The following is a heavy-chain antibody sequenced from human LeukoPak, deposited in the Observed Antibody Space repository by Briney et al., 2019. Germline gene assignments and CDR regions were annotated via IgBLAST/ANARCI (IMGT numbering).Heavy chain of an antibody. J-gene: IGHJ4*02. Sequence: GGSLRLSCATSGFTFSNAWMSWVRQAPGKGLEWVSTIGGSGGSTYSADSVKGRFTISRDNSKNTLYLQMNSLRAEDTAIYYCAKDLPGGYGSGSYYNGLDYWGQGTLVTVSS. CDR2: IGGSGGST. CDR1: GFTFSNAW. D-gene: IGHD3-10*01. V-gene: IGHV3-23*01. CDR3: AKDLPGGYGSGSYYNGLDY.